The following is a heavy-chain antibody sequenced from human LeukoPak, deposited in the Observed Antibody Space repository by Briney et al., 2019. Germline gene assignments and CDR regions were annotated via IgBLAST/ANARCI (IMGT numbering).Heavy chain of an antibody. CDR3: GRGKSPAAVDD. J-gene: IGHJ4*02. D-gene: IGHD2-2*01. V-gene: IGHV3-74*01. CDR1: GFIFNNYY. CDR2: INGDGSHI. Sequence: PGGSLRLSCAASGFIFNNYYMHWVRQAPGKGLVWVSHINGDGSHINYADSVKGRFTISRDNAKNTLYLQMNSLRVEDTALYYCGRGKSPAAVDDWGQGTLVTVPS.